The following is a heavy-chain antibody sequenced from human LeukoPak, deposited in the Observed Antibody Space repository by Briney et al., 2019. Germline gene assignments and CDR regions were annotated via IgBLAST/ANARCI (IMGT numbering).Heavy chain of an antibody. V-gene: IGHV1-18*01. CDR3: ARVPDGYDNGGY. J-gene: IGHJ4*02. D-gene: IGHD5-12*01. CDR1: GYTFTSYG. CDR2: ISAYNGNT. Sequence: ASVKVSCKASGYTFTSYGISWVRQAPGQGLEWMGWISAYNGNTNYAQKLQGRVTMTTDTSTSTAYVELRSPRSDDTAVYYCARVPDGYDNGGYWGQGTLVTVSS.